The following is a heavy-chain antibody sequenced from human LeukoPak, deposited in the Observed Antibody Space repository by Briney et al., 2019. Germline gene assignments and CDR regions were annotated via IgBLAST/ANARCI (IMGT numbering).Heavy chain of an antibody. J-gene: IGHJ4*02. CDR1: GFTFSSYA. Sequence: PGRSLRRSCAASGFTFSSYAMHWVRQAPGKGLEWVAVISYDGSNKYYADSVKGRFTISRDNSKNTLYLQMNSLRAEDTAVYYCARDGAAYYDISTGYYPDDYWGQGTLVTVSS. D-gene: IGHD3-9*01. CDR2: ISYDGSNK. CDR3: ARDGAAYYDISTGYYPDDY. V-gene: IGHV3-30-3*01.